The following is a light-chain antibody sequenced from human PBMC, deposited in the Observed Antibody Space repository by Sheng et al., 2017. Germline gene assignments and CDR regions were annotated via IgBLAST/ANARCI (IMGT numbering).Light chain of an antibody. CDR2: GAS. V-gene: IGKV1-8*01. CDR3: QQHYTYPLT. CDR1: QDITTS. J-gene: IGKJ4*01. Sequence: AIRITQSPSSLSASTGDIVTITCRASQDITTSLAWYQQKPGKAPKLLIYGASTLQSGVPSRFSGSGSGTDFTLTISCLQSEDFATYYCQQHYTYPLTFGAGTNVEI.